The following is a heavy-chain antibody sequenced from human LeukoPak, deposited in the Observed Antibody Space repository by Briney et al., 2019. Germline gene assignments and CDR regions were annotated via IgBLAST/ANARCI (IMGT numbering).Heavy chain of an antibody. J-gene: IGHJ6*03. D-gene: IGHD6-13*01. Sequence: NPSETLSLTCTVSGGSISSSSYYWGWIRQPPGKGLEWIGSIYYSGSTYYNPSLKSRVTMSVDTSKNQFSLKQSSVTAADTAVYYCARVERRIAAAGTPDYYYYMDVWGKGTTVTVSS. CDR1: GGSISSSSYY. CDR2: IYYSGST. V-gene: IGHV4-39*07. CDR3: ARVERRIAAAGTPDYYYYMDV.